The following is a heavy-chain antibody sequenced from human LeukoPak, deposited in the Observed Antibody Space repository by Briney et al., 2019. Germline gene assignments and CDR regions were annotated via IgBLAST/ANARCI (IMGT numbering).Heavy chain of an antibody. Sequence: PGGSLRLSCAASGFPFSRYSMNWVRQAPGKGLEWVSYIGSGGTTIYYADSVKGRFTISRDNAKNSLYLQMNSLRAEDTAVYYCARDDSGYGRWGQGTLVTVSS. CDR3: ARDDSGYGR. D-gene: IGHD5-12*01. J-gene: IGHJ4*02. CDR1: GFPFSRYS. V-gene: IGHV3-48*04. CDR2: IGSGGTTI.